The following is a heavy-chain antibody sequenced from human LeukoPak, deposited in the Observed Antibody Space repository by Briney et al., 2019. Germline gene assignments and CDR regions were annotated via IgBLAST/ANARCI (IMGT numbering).Heavy chain of an antibody. D-gene: IGHD6-13*01. V-gene: IGHV4-34*01. J-gene: IGHJ5*02. CDR2: INHSGST. CDR3: VPSPYSSSWYGGDNWFDP. CDR1: GGSFSGYY. Sequence: PSETLFLTCAVYGGSFSGYYWSWIRQPPGKGLEWIGEINHSGSTNYNPSLKSRVTISVDTSKNQFSLKLSSVTAADTAVYYCVPSPYSSSWYGGDNWFDPWGQGTLVTVSS.